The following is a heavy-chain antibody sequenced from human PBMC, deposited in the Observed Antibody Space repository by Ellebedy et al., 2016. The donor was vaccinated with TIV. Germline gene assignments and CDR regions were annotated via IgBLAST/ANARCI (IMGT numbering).Heavy chain of an antibody. Sequence: SVKVSXXASGYTFTSYGISWVRQAPGQGLEWMGGIIPIFGTANYAQKFQGRVTITADESTSTAYMELSSLRSEDTAVYYCARSPPHLYYYYGMDVWGQGTTVTVSS. CDR1: GYTFTSYG. CDR2: IIPIFGTA. J-gene: IGHJ6*02. V-gene: IGHV1-69*13. CDR3: ARSPPHLYYYYGMDV.